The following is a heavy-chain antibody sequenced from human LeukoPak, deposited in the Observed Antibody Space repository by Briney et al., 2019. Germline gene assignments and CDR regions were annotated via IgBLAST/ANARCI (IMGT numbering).Heavy chain of an antibody. CDR2: INPNTGGT. J-gene: IGHJ3*02. CDR1: GYTFTAYY. V-gene: IGHV1-2*02. CDR3: ARDQRYIAVAGYDGFDI. Sequence: ASVKVSCKSSGYTFTAYYMHWVRQAPGQGLDWMGWINPNTGGTISAQKFQGRVTMTRDTSISTAYMEVSRLRSDDTAVYYCARDQRYIAVAGYDGFDIWGQGTMVTVSS. D-gene: IGHD6-19*01.